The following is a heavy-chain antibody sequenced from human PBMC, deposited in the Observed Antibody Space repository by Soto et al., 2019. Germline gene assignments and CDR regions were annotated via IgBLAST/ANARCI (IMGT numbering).Heavy chain of an antibody. V-gene: IGHV3-21*01. CDR3: ASHFRAYSSGWVHFDY. CDR1: GFTFSSYS. CDR2: ISSSSSYI. J-gene: IGHJ4*02. D-gene: IGHD6-19*01. Sequence: EVQLVESGGGLVKPGGSLRLSCAASGFTFSSYSMNWVRQAPGKGLEWVSSISSSSSYIYYADSLKGRFTSSRDTAKHSLYLQMNSLRAEDTAVYSGASHFRAYSSGWVHFDYWGQGPLVTVSS.